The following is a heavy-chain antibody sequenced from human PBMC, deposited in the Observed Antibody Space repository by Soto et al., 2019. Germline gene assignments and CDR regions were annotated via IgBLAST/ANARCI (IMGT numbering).Heavy chain of an antibody. D-gene: IGHD6-13*01. CDR3: ARLGSSWLNWFDP. CDR2: INYSGST. J-gene: IGHJ5*02. V-gene: IGHV4-39*01. CDR1: GGSISSSSYY. Sequence: QLQLQESGPGLVKPSETLSLTCTVSGGSISSSSYYWGWIRQPPGKGLEWIGSINYSGSTYYNPSLKSRVTISVDTSKNQFSLKLSSVTAADTAVYYCARLGSSWLNWFDPWGQGTLVTVSS.